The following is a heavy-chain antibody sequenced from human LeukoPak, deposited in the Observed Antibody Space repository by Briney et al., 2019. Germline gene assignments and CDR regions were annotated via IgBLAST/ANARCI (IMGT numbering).Heavy chain of an antibody. CDR3: ARDAMGIAVAGIFDY. CDR1: GFTFSSYA. V-gene: IGHV3-23*01. CDR2: IHGGGGNT. D-gene: IGHD6-19*01. Sequence: PGGSLRLSCAASGFTFSSYAMSWVRQAPGKGLEWVSAIHGGGGNTYYADSVRGRFTISRDNSKNTLYLQMNSLRAEDTAVYYCARDAMGIAVAGIFDYWGQGTLVTVSS. J-gene: IGHJ4*02.